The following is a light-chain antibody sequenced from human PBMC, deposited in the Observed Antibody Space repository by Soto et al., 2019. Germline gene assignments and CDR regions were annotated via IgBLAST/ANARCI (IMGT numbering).Light chain of an antibody. CDR1: AGVSTW. Sequence: DMQMTQSPSTLSASVGDRVTITCRASAGVSTWVAWYQQKPGKAPKLLIYAASTLASGVPSRFSGSGSGTEFTLTISSLQPDDFATYYCQQYDNFPYTFGQGTKLEIK. CDR2: AAS. V-gene: IGKV1-5*03. J-gene: IGKJ2*01. CDR3: QQYDNFPYT.